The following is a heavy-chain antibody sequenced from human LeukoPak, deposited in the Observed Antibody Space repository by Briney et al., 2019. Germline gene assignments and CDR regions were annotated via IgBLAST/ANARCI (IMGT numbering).Heavy chain of an antibody. CDR3: ARRSCSSTSCYKHFDY. D-gene: IGHD2-2*02. CDR2: INHSGST. CDR1: GGSFSGYY. J-gene: IGHJ4*02. V-gene: IGHV4-34*01. Sequence: SETLSLTCAVYGGSFSGYYWSWIRQPPGKGLEWIGEINHSGSTIYNPSLKSRVTISVDTSKNQFSLKLSSVTAADTAVYYCARRSCSSTSCYKHFDYWGQGTLVTVSS.